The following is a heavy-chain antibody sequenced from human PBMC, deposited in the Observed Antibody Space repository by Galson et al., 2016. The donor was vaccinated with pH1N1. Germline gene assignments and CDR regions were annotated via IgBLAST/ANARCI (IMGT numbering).Heavy chain of an antibody. D-gene: IGHD4-17*01. CDR1: GFTFSRYW. CDR3: ARDRGFLSVTTCAFHM. J-gene: IGHJ3*02. CDR2: IKQDGSEK. V-gene: IGHV3-7*03. Sequence: SLRLSCAASGFTFSRYWMSWVRQAPGKGLEWVANIKQDGSEKNYVDSVKGRFTVSRDNAKNSLYLQMNSLRGGETAVYYCARDRGFLSVTTCAFHMWGQGTMVTVSS.